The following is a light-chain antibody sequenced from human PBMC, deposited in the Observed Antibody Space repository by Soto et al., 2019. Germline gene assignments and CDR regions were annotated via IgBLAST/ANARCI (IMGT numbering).Light chain of an antibody. J-gene: IGKJ2*01. CDR2: GAS. Sequence: EIVLTQSPGTLSLSPGERATLSCRASQSVSSSSLAWYQQKPGQAPSLLIYGASSRATSIPDMFSGSGSGTDFTLTISRLEPEDFAVFYWQQYCSSPYTFGQGTKLEIK. V-gene: IGKV3-20*01. CDR1: QSVSSSS. CDR3: QQYCSSPYT.